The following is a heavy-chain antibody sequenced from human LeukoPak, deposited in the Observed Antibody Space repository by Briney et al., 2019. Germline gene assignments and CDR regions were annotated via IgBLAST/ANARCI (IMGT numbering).Heavy chain of an antibody. J-gene: IGHJ4*02. CDR1: GFTFGDYA. CDR2: IRSKAYGATT. D-gene: IGHD4-17*01. V-gene: IGHV3-49*04. CDR3: TRETVTTEGF. Sequence: GRSLRLSCTASGFTFGDYAMSWVRQAPGKGLEWVGFIRSKAYGATTEYAASVIGRFTISRDDSKRIAYPQLNSLKTEDTAVYYCTRETVTTEGFWGQGTLVTVSS.